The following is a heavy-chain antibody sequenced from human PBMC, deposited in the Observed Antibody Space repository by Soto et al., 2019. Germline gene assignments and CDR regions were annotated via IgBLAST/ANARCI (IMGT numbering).Heavy chain of an antibody. CDR3: ARQYDFWSGYYFRAEKDWYFDL. D-gene: IGHD3-3*01. V-gene: IGHV1-18*01. CDR2: ISAYNGNT. CDR1: GYTFTSYG. Sequence: QVQLVQSGAEVKKPGASVKVSCKASGYTFTSYGISWVRQAPGQGLEWMGWISAYNGNTNYAQKLQGRVTMTTDASTITAYMERRSLRSDDTAVYYCARQYDFWSGYYFRAEKDWYFDLWGRGTLVTVSS. J-gene: IGHJ2*01.